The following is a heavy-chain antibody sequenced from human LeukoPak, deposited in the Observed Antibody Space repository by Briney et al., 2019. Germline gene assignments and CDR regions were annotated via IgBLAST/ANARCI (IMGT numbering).Heavy chain of an antibody. CDR3: ARRGIVGATDY. J-gene: IGHJ4*02. Sequence: EASVKVSFKASGYTFTIYDINWVRQATGQGLEWMGWMNPNSGNTGYAQKFQGRVTMTRNTSISTAYMELSSLRSEDTAVYYCARRGIVGATDYWGQGTLVTVSS. CDR1: GYTFTIYD. D-gene: IGHD1-26*01. CDR2: MNPNSGNT. V-gene: IGHV1-8*01.